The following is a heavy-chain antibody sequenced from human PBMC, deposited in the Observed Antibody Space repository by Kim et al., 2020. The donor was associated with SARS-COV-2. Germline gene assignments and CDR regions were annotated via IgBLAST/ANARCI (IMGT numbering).Heavy chain of an antibody. Sequence: TLSLTCTVSGGSISSGGYYWSWIRQHPGKGLEWIGYIYYSGSTYYNPSLKSRVTISVDTSKNQFSLKLSSVTAADTAVYYCAGVKATVTTPRSFAFDIWGQGTMVTVSS. CDR3: AGVKATVTTPRSFAFDI. CDR1: GGSISSGGYY. J-gene: IGHJ3*02. CDR2: IYYSGST. D-gene: IGHD4-17*01. V-gene: IGHV4-31*03.